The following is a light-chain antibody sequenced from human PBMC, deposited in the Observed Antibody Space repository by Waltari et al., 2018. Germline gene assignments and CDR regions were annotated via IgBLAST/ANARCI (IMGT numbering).Light chain of an antibody. Sequence: DVVLTQSPPSLPVTLGQPASISCSSSRSLVLSTGNTYLAWFHQRPGQSPRRLLYRVSERDSGVPDRFNGSGSATDFTLRISRVEAEDVGLYYCMQGTHWPVYSFGQGTKLEIK. V-gene: IGKV2-30*02. J-gene: IGKJ2*03. CDR2: RVS. CDR3: MQGTHWPVYS. CDR1: RSLVLSTGNTY.